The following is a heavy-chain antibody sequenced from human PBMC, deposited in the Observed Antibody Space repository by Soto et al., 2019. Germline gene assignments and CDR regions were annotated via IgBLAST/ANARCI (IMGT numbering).Heavy chain of an antibody. V-gene: IGHV3-21*01. CDR3: AREYFEY. J-gene: IGHJ4*02. Sequence: EVQLVESGGGLVKPGGSLRLSRSVSGFTFSTYDMNWVRQAPGKGLEWVSSISRTGDYIYYADSVKGRFTISRDDAEYSLYLQMNSLRVEDTAIYYCAREYFEYWGQGTLVTVSS. CDR2: ISRTGDYI. CDR1: GFTFSTYD.